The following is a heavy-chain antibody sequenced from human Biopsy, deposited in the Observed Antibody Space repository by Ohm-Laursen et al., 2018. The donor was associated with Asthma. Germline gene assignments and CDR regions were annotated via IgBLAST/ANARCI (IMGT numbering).Heavy chain of an antibody. Sequence: TLSLTCTVSGGSINIGDYYWSWIRQHPVKGLEWIGYIYYGGSTYYNPSLKSRVSISLDTSKNQFSLSLTSVTAADTAVYYCARTTYGDDGFDPWGQGTLVTASS. CDR1: GGSINIGDYY. J-gene: IGHJ5*02. V-gene: IGHV4-31*03. D-gene: IGHD4-17*01. CDR3: ARTTYGDDGFDP. CDR2: IYYGGST.